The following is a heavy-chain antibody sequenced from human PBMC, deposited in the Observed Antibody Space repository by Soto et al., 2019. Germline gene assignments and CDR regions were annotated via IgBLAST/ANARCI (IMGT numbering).Heavy chain of an antibody. D-gene: IGHD6-13*01. Sequence: QVQLVQSGAEVRKPGASVNVSCKTSGYIFTNYGVAWVRQAPAQGLELVAWISGYNGYPKYTQKFQGRVTVTTDTSTRTGYMELRNLRSDDTAVYYCARVSAGALYDFWGQGTLVTVSS. V-gene: IGHV1-18*01. CDR3: ARVSAGALYDF. CDR2: ISGYNGYP. CDR1: GYIFTNYG. J-gene: IGHJ4*02.